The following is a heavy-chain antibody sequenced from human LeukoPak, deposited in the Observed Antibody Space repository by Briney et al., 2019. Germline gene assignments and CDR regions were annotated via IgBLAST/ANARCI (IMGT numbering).Heavy chain of an antibody. J-gene: IGHJ4*02. D-gene: IGHD3-3*01. CDR1: GGSISSGGYY. Sequence: PSETLSLTCTVSGGSISSGGYYWSWIRQHPGKGLEWIGCIFYSGSSYYNPSLKSRVTISVDTSMNQFSLKLSSVTAADTAVYYCARIVWSGNAGNFDYWGQGTLVTVSS. V-gene: IGHV4-31*03. CDR2: IFYSGSS. CDR3: ARIVWSGNAGNFDY.